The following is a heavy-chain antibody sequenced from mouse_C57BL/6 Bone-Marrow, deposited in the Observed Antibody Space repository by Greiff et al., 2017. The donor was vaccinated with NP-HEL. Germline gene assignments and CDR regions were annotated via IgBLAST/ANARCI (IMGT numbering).Heavy chain of an antibody. CDR3: TPTHYYGRHC. Sequence: EVQLQQSGAELVRPGASVKLSCTASGFNIKDDYMHWVKQRPEQGLEWIGWIDPENGDTEYASKFQGKATITADTSSNTAYLQLSSLTSEDTAVYYCTPTHYYGRHCWGQGTTLTVSS. V-gene: IGHV14-4*01. J-gene: IGHJ2*01. D-gene: IGHD1-1*01. CDR1: GFNIKDDY. CDR2: IDPENGDT.